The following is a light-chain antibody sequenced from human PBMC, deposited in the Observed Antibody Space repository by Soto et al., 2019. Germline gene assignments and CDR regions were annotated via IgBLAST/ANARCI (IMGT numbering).Light chain of an antibody. J-gene: IGKJ2*01. Sequence: DVVMTQSPLSLPVTLGQPASISCRSSQSLAYSDGNTYLNWFQQRPGQSPRRLIYKVSNRDSGVPDRFGGSGSGTDFALILSRVEAEDVGVYYCMQGTHWPPYTFGKGTKLEIK. CDR3: MQGTHWPPYT. CDR1: QSLAYSDGNTY. CDR2: KVS. V-gene: IGKV2-30*01.